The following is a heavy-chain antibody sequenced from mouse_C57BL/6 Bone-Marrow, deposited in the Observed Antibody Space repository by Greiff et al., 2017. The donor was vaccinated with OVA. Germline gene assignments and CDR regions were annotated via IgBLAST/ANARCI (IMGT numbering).Heavy chain of an antibody. CDR3: ARDYYGSSSWFAY. J-gene: IGHJ3*01. Sequence: VKVVESGPELVKPGASVKISCKASGYSFTSYYIHWVKQRPGQGLEWIGWIYPGSGNTKYNEKFKGKATLTADTSSSTAYMQLSSLTSEDSAVYYCARDYYGSSSWFAYWGQGTLVTVSA. CDR2: IYPGSGNT. CDR1: GYSFTSYY. V-gene: IGHV1-66*01. D-gene: IGHD1-1*01.